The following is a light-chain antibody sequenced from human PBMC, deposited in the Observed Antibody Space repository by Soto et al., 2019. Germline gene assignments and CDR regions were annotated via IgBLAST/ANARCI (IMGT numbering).Light chain of an antibody. J-gene: IGLJ2*01. CDR1: SSDVGGYNY. V-gene: IGLV2-11*01. Sequence: QSALTQPRSVSGSPGQSVTISCTGTSSDVGGYNYVSRYQQHPGKAPKLMTYDVNKRPSGVPDRFSGSKSGNTASLTISGLQTEDEADYYCCSYAGAYSVILGGGTKLTVL. CDR2: DVN. CDR3: CSYAGAYSVI.